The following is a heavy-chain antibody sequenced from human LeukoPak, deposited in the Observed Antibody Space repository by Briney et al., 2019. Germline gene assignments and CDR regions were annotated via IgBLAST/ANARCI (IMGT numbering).Heavy chain of an antibody. CDR3: AKQGIVIRAVIIIGFHKEAYYFDY. D-gene: IGHD3-10*01. V-gene: IGHV3-23*01. CDR1: GFTFGSYA. J-gene: IGHJ4*02. CDR2: ISGNGGNT. Sequence: GGSLRLSCAASGFTFGSYAMSWVRQAPGEGLEWVSAISGNGGNTYYADSVKGRFIISRDTSKNTVYLQMNSLRVEDTAVYFCAKQGIVIRAVIIIGFHKEAYYFDYWGQGILVTVSS.